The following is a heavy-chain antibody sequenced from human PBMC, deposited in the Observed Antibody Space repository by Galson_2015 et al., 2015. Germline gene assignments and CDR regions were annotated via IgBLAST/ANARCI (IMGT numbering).Heavy chain of an antibody. V-gene: IGHV1-18*04. CDR2: ISGYNGNT. CDR3: ARYSGGRDWLYHYGMDV. D-gene: IGHD1-26*01. CDR1: HYTFSNYG. J-gene: IGHJ6*02. Sequence: SVKVSCKASHYTFSNYGISWVRQAPGQGLEWMGWISGYNGNTDYAQRLQGRVTMTTDTPTSTAYMELRSLRGDDTAVYYCARYSGGRDWLYHYGMDVWGQGTTVTVSS.